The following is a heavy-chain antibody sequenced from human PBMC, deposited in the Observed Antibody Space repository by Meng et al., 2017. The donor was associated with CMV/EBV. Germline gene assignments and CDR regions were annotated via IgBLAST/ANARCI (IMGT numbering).Heavy chain of an antibody. Sequence: ASVKVSCKASGYTFTSYYMHWVRQAPGQGLEWMGIINPSGGSTSYAQKFQGRVTMTRDTSTSTVYMELSRLRSDDTAVYYCARDAYYDFWSGYYQYYFDYWGQGTLVTVSS. CDR1: GYTFTSYY. D-gene: IGHD3-3*01. CDR2: INPSGGST. V-gene: IGHV1-46*01. J-gene: IGHJ4*02. CDR3: ARDAYYDFWSGYYQYYFDY.